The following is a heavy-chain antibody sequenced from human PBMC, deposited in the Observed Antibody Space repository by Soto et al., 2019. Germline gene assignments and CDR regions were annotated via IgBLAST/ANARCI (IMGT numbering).Heavy chain of an antibody. CDR1: GFTFSSYA. V-gene: IGHV3-23*01. CDR2: ISSSGGST. CDR3: AKAPGKDTAMANFGY. D-gene: IGHD5-18*01. J-gene: IGHJ4*02. Sequence: EVQLLESGGGLVQPGGSLRLSCAASGFTFSSYAMAWVRQAPGKGLEWVSAISSSGGSTYYAGSVKGRFTISRDNSKNTLYLQMNSLRAEDTALYYCAKAPGKDTAMANFGYWGQGTLVTVSS.